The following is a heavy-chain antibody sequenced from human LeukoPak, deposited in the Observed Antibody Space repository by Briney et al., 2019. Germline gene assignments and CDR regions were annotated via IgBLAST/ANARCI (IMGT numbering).Heavy chain of an antibody. CDR1: GFIVSSNY. Sequence: PGGSLRLSCAVSGFIVSSNYMTWVRQAPGKGLEWVSVIHAGGRTYYADSVRGRFTISRDNSKSTLYLQMNSLRVEDTAVYYCARAGNSLGFEYWGQGTLVTVSS. D-gene: IGHD4-23*01. CDR2: IHAGGRT. J-gene: IGHJ4*02. CDR3: ARAGNSLGFEY. V-gene: IGHV3-53*01.